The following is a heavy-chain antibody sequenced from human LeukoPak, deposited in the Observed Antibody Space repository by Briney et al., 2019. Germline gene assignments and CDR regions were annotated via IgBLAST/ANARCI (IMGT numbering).Heavy chain of an antibody. CDR2: ISGSGGST. D-gene: IGHD2-15*01. V-gene: IGHV3-23*01. J-gene: IGHJ4*02. CDR1: GFTFSSYA. CDR3: AGSVVAATETFDY. Sequence: PGGSLRLSCAASGFTFSSYAMSWVRQAPGKGLEWVSAISGSGGSTYYADSVKGRFTISRDNAKNSLYLQMNSLRAEDTAVYYCAGSVVAATETFDYWGQGTLVTVSS.